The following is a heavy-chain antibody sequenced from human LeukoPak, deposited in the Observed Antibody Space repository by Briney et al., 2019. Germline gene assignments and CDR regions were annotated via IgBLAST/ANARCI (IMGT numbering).Heavy chain of an antibody. J-gene: IGHJ4*02. CDR1: GFTFDDYA. Sequence: GGSLRLSCAASGFTFDDYAMHWVRQAPGKGLEWVSGISWNSGSIGYADSVKGRFTISRDNAKNSLYLQMNSLRAEDTALYYCAKDKRANYYGSGSYRDYWGQGTLVTVSS. D-gene: IGHD3-10*01. CDR3: AKDKRANYYGSGSYRDY. V-gene: IGHV3-9*01. CDR2: ISWNSGSI.